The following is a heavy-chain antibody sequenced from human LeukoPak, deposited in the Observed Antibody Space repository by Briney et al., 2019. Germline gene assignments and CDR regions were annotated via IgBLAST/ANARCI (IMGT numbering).Heavy chain of an antibody. Sequence: GGSLRLSCAASGFTFSSYDLHWVRQAPGKGLEWVAFIRFDGSNKYYTDSVKGRFTISRDNSKNTLFLQMNSLRAEDTAVYYCAKGLVRGVGEYFQHWGQGTLVTVSS. D-gene: IGHD3-10*01. CDR1: GFTFSSYD. CDR3: AKGLVRGVGEYFQH. J-gene: IGHJ1*01. CDR2: IRFDGSNK. V-gene: IGHV3-30*02.